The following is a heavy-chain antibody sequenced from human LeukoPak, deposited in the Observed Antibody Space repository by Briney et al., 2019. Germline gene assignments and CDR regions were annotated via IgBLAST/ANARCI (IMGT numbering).Heavy chain of an antibody. CDR3: ARGANYYGSGSYPTTHFDY. CDR1: GFTFSSYS. J-gene: IGHJ4*02. CDR2: ISSSSSTI. V-gene: IGHV3-48*04. D-gene: IGHD3-10*01. Sequence: PGGSLRLSCAASGFTFSSYSMNWVRQAPGKGLEWVSYISSSSSTIYYADSVKGRFTISGDNAKNSLYLQMNSLRAEDTAVYYCARGANYYGSGSYPTTHFDYWGQGTLVTVSS.